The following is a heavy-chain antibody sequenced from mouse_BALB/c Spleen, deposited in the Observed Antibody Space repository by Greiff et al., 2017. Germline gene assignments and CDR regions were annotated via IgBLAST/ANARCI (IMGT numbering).Heavy chain of an antibody. V-gene: IGHV3-2*02. Sequence: DVHLVESGPGLVKPSQSLSLTCTVTGYSITSDYAWNWIRQFPGNKLEWMGYISYSGSTSYNPSLKSRISITRDTSKNQFFLQLNSVTTEDTATYYCARGDYGDGDYWGQGTTLTVSS. D-gene: IGHD1-1*01. CDR2: ISYSGST. CDR1: GYSITSDYA. CDR3: ARGDYGDGDY. J-gene: IGHJ2*01.